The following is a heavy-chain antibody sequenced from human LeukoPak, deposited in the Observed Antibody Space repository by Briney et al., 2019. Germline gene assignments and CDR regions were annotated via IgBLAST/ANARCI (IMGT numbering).Heavy chain of an antibody. Sequence: SETLSLTCTVSGGSISSYYWSWLRQPPGKGLEWIGYIYYSGSTNYNPSLKSRVTISVDTSKNQFSLKLSSVTAADTAVYYCARASTGVYIDYWGQGTLVTVSS. CDR2: IYYSGST. CDR1: GGSISSYY. D-gene: IGHD2-2*01. V-gene: IGHV4-59*01. CDR3: ARASTGVYIDY. J-gene: IGHJ4*02.